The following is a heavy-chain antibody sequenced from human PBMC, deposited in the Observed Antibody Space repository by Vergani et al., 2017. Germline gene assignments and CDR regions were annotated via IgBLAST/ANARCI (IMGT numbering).Heavy chain of an antibody. V-gene: IGHV3-48*03. CDR1: GYTFGHFD. Sequence: EQLLQSGGGVVQPGGSLRLSCIGSGYTFGHFDMHWVRQAPGKGLEWISYMSSGDSIYYADSVKGRFTVSRDNTKNTLYLQMNSLRAEDTAVYYCARETDTGSSVSYNYYAMDVWGQGTTVSVSS. CDR3: ARETDTGSSVSYNYYAMDV. D-gene: IGHD1-1*01. CDR2: MSSGDSI. J-gene: IGHJ6*02.